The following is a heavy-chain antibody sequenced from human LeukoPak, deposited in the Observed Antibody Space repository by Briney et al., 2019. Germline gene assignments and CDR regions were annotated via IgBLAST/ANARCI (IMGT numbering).Heavy chain of an antibody. CDR2: IYHSGST. J-gene: IGHJ3*02. Sequence: PSETLSLTCAVSGYSISSGYYRGWIRQPPGKGLEWIGSIYHSGSTYYNPSLKSRVTMSVDTSKNQFSLKLSSVTAADTAVYYCARDPDYYDSSGYYQGAFDIWGQGTMVTVSS. D-gene: IGHD3-22*01. CDR1: GYSISSGYY. CDR3: ARDPDYYDSSGYYQGAFDI. V-gene: IGHV4-38-2*02.